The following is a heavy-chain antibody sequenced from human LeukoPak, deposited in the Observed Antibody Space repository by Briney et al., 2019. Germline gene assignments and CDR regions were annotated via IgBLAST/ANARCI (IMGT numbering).Heavy chain of an antibody. J-gene: IGHJ4*02. CDR1: GGTFSSYA. CDR3: ARLRRYYDTTAGLDY. V-gene: IGHV1-69*06. D-gene: IGHD3-9*01. Sequence: ASVKVSCKASGGTFSSYAISWVRQAPGQGLEWMGGIIPIFGTANYAQKFQGRVTITADKSTSTAYMELSSLRSEDTAVYYCARLRRYYDTTAGLDYWGQGTLSPSPQ. CDR2: IIPIFGTA.